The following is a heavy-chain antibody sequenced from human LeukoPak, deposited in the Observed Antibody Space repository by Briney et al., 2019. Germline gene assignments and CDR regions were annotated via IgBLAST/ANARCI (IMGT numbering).Heavy chain of an antibody. D-gene: IGHD3-3*01. CDR2: IYYSGST. J-gene: IGHJ4*02. CDR3: ARLGYDFWNGYHDY. V-gene: IGHV4-39*01. Sequence: PSETLSLTCTVSGDSISNNNCYWGWIRQPPGKGLEWIGSIYYSGSTYHNPSLKSRVTISVDTSKNQFSLKLSSVTAADTAVYYCARLGYDFWNGYHDYWGQGTLVTVSS. CDR1: GDSISNNNCY.